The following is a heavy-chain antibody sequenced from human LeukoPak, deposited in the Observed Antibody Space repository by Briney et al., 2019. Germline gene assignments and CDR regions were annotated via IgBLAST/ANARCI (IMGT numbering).Heavy chain of an antibody. Sequence: GGSLRLSCAASGFNFGTHWMTWVRQAPGKGLECVAIIKKDGSEKYHVDSVKGRFTISRDNAKNSLYLQMNSLRAEDTAVYYCGAGWAVDFWGQGTLVTVSS. D-gene: IGHD2-15*01. CDR2: IKKDGSEK. CDR1: GFNFGTHW. J-gene: IGHJ4*02. CDR3: GAGWAVDF. V-gene: IGHV3-7*01.